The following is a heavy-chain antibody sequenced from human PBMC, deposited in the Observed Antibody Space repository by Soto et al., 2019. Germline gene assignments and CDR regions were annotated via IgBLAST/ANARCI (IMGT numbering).Heavy chain of an antibody. V-gene: IGHV1-8*01. CDR2: MNPNSGNT. Sequence: ASVKVSCKASGYTFTSYDINWVRQATGQGLEWMGWMNPNSGNTGYAQKFQGRVTMTRNTSISTAYMELSSLRSEDTAVYYCARGVPAARYYYYYYMDVWRKGTRVTV. J-gene: IGHJ6*03. CDR3: ARGVPAARYYYYYYMDV. D-gene: IGHD2-2*01. CDR1: GYTFTSYD.